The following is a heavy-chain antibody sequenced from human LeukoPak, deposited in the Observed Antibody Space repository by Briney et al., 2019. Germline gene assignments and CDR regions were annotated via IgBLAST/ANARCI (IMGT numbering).Heavy chain of an antibody. J-gene: IGHJ6*03. D-gene: IGHD3-10*01. V-gene: IGHV1-2*02. CDR2: INPNSGGT. CDR1: GYTFTGYY. CDR3: ARSRAYGSGSYYPGAGDYYYYMDV. Sequence: GASVKVSCNTFGYTFTGYYMHWVRQAPGQGLEWMGWINPNSGGTNYAQKFQGRVTMTRDTSISTAYMELSSLRSEDTAVYYCARSRAYGSGSYYPGAGDYYYYMDVWGKGTTVTVSS.